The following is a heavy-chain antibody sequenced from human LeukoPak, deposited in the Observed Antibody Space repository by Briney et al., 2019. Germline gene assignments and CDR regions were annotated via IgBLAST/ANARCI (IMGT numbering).Heavy chain of an antibody. CDR2: ISYDGSNK. CDR1: EFTLSSYG. CDR3: AKDRSRRLQAAAGLLDP. J-gene: IGHJ5*02. D-gene: IGHD6-13*01. V-gene: IGHV3-30*18. Sequence: PGGSLRLSCAASEFTLSSYGMHWVRQAPGKGLEWVAVISYDGSNKYYADSVKGRFTISRDNSKNTLYLQMNSLRAEDTAVYYCAKDRSRRLQAAAGLLDPWGQGTLVTVSS.